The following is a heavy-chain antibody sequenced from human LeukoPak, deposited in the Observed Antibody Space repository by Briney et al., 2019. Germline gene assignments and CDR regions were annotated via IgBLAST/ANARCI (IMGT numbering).Heavy chain of an antibody. Sequence: SGTLSLTCAVSGGSISNSNWWNWVRQPPGQGLEWIGEIYHSGNTNYNPSLRSRVTISVDRSKNQFALKLTSVTAADTAVYYCARGQGSYGDYWGQGTLVIVSS. J-gene: IGHJ4*02. CDR2: IYHSGNT. D-gene: IGHD5-18*01. V-gene: IGHV4-4*02. CDR3: ARGQGSYGDY. CDR1: GGSISNSNW.